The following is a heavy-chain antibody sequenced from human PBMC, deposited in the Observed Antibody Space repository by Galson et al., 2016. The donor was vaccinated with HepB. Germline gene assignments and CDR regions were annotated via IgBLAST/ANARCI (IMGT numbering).Heavy chain of an antibody. CDR2: ICDGGSA. D-gene: IGHD3-10*01. J-gene: IGHJ6*02. V-gene: IGHV3-66*01. Sequence: SLRLSCAASGFTVSSNCMSWVRQAPGKGLEWVSLICDGGSAYYTDSVKARFTISRDNSKNTLYLQMNNLRPEDTAVYFCAGDPPGVPDFALDVWGQGTMVTVSS. CDR1: GFTVSSNC. CDR3: AGDPPGVPDFALDV.